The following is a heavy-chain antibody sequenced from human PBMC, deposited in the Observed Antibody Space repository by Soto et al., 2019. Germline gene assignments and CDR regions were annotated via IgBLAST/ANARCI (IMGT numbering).Heavy chain of an antibody. V-gene: IGHV3-7*05. CDR2: IKHDGTET. J-gene: IGHJ4*02. CDR3: ARYSGWFIDY. D-gene: IGHD1-26*01. CDR1: GFIFSRHW. Sequence: VQLVESGGDLVRPGGSLRLSCAASGFIFSRHWMTWVRQAPGKGLEWVANIKHDGTETYLVDSVRGRLTNSRDNAKNSVYLQMISLRVEDTAVYYCARYSGWFIDYWGQGTLVTVSS.